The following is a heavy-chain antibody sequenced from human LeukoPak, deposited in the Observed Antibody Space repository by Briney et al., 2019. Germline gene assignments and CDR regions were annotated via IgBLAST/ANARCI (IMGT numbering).Heavy chain of an antibody. CDR1: GGSFSGYY. J-gene: IGHJ4*02. Sequence: SETLPLTCAVYGGSFSGYYWSWIRQPPGKGLEWIGEINHSGSTNYNPSLKSRVTISVDTSKNQFSLKLSSVTAADTAVYYCASTYGDSSGVWGQGTLVTVSS. D-gene: IGHD3-22*01. V-gene: IGHV4-34*01. CDR3: ASTYGDSSGV. CDR2: INHSGST.